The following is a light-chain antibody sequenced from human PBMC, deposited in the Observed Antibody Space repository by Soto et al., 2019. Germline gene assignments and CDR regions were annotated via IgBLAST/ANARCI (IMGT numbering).Light chain of an antibody. V-gene: IGKV3-11*01. CDR2: DAS. CDR3: QQRRYWPLT. Sequence: EIVLTQSPAILSMSPGERATLSCRASQSVSSYFAWYQQKPGQAPRLLIYDASNMATGVPSRFSGGGSGTDFTLPISSLEPEDFAVYYCQQRRYWPLTFGQGTKVEIK. CDR1: QSVSSY. J-gene: IGKJ1*01.